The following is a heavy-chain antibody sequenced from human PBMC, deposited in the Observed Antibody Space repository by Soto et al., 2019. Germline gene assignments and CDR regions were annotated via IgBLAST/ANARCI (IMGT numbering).Heavy chain of an antibody. D-gene: IGHD6-13*01. V-gene: IGHV3-33*01. CDR2: IWYDGSNK. Sequence: QVQLVESGGGVVQPGRSLRLSCAASGFTFSSYGMHRVRQAPGKGLEWVAVIWYDGSNKYYADSVKGRFTISRDNSKNTLYLQMNSLRAEDTAVYYCARDYSSSCEYFDYWGQGTLVTVSS. CDR1: GFTFSSYG. CDR3: ARDYSSSCEYFDY. J-gene: IGHJ4*02.